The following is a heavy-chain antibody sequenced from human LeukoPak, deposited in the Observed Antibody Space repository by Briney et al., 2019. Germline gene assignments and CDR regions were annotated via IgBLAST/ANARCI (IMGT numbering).Heavy chain of an antibody. CDR2: ISYDGSNK. V-gene: IGHV3-30*04. J-gene: IGHJ4*02. D-gene: IGHD3-10*01. CDR1: GFTFSSYA. CDR3: AKASVWTMVRIVSYFDE. Sequence: PGGSLRLSCAASGFTFSSYAMHWVRQAPGKGLEWVAVISYDGSNKYYADSVKGRFTISRDNSKKTVDLQMHSLRAEDTAVYYCAKASVWTMVRIVSYFDEWGQGIQVTVSS.